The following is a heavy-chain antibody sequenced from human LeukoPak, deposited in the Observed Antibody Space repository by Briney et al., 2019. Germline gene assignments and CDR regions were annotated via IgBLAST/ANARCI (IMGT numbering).Heavy chain of an antibody. CDR1: GFTFSSYC. D-gene: IGHD2-15*01. CDR2: IKADGSEK. CDR3: TMGVELLPY. V-gene: IGHV3-7*01. Sequence: GGSLRLSCAASGFTFSSYCMSWFRQAPGKRLEWVANIKADGSEKHYVDSVKGRFTISRDNAKTSLYLQMNSLKVEDTAVYYCTMGVELLPYWGQGTLVTVSS. J-gene: IGHJ4*02.